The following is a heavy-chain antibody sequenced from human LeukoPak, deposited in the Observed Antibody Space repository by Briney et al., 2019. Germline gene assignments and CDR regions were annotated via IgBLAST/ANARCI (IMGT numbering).Heavy chain of an antibody. J-gene: IGHJ5*02. CDR2: IYTSGST. CDR1: GGSISSYY. Sequence: SETLSLTCTVSGGSISSYYWSWIRQPAGKGLEWIGRIYTSGSTNYNPSLKSRVTMSVDTSKNQFSLKLSSVTAADTAVYYCAREYYYGSGSHTFDPWGQGTLVTVSS. D-gene: IGHD3-10*01. CDR3: AREYYYGSGSHTFDP. V-gene: IGHV4-4*07.